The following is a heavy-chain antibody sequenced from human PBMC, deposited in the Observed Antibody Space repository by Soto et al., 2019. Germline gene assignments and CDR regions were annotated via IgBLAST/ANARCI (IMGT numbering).Heavy chain of an antibody. CDR3: ARDLIAVAGHGGLRRGYGMDV. V-gene: IGHV4-31*03. J-gene: IGHJ6*02. D-gene: IGHD6-19*01. CDR2: IYYSGST. CDR1: GGSISSGGYY. Sequence: QVQLQESGPGLVKPSQTLSLTCTVSGGSISSGGYYWSWIRQHPGKGLEWIGYIYYSGSTYYNPSLKSRVTLSVDTSKNQFSLKLSSVTAADTAVYYCARDLIAVAGHGGLRRGYGMDVWGQGTTVTVSS.